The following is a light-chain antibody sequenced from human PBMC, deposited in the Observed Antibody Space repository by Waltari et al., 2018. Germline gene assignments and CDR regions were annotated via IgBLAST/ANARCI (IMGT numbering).Light chain of an antibody. V-gene: IGLV1-44*01. CDR2: SNY. CDR3: AAWDDGLSGRSWV. Sequence: QSVLTQPPSASGTPGPRVTISCSGSSSNIGSHTVNWYQQLPGTAPKLLIYSNYQRPSGVPDRFSGSRSGTSASLAISGLQSEDEADYYCAAWDDGLSGRSWVFGGGTKLTVL. J-gene: IGLJ3*02. CDR1: SSNIGSHT.